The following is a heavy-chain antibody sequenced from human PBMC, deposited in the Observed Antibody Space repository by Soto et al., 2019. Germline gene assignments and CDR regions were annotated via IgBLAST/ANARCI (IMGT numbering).Heavy chain of an antibody. Sequence: QVQLVESGGGLVKPGGSLRLSCAASGFTFSDYYMSWIRQAPGKGLEWISYISRSSRNTIYADSVLGRFTISRDNAKNSLYLQMNSLRAEDTAVYYCARDNGIAGSFDPWGQGTLVTVSS. D-gene: IGHD6-13*01. V-gene: IGHV3-11*06. CDR1: GFTFSDYY. J-gene: IGHJ5*02. CDR3: ARDNGIAGSFDP. CDR2: ISRSSRNT.